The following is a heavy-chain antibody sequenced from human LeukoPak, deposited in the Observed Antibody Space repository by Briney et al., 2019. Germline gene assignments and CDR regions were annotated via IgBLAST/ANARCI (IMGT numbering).Heavy chain of an antibody. J-gene: IGHJ4*02. CDR2: IKPDGSDK. Sequence: GGSLRLSCAASGFTFSGSWMSCIRQAPGKGLEWVANIKPDGSDKYYVDSVKGRFTLSRDNAKNSLYLQMNSLRAEYTAVYYCARATSWSHWGQGTLVTVSS. V-gene: IGHV3-7*01. D-gene: IGHD2-2*01. CDR3: ARATSWSH. CDR1: GFTFSGSW.